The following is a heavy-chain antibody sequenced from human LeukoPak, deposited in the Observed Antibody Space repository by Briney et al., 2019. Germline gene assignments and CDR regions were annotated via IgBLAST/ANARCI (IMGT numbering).Heavy chain of an antibody. CDR3: ARTGYCSGGSCYPTWDY. D-gene: IGHD2-15*01. Sequence: PSETLSLTCIVSGGSISSYYWSWIRQPPGKGLEGIGYIYYSGSTNYNPSLKSRVTISVDTSKNQFSLKLSSVTAADTAVYYCARTGYCSGGSCYPTWDYWGQGTLVTVSS. CDR2: IYYSGST. CDR1: GGSISSYY. J-gene: IGHJ4*02. V-gene: IGHV4-59*01.